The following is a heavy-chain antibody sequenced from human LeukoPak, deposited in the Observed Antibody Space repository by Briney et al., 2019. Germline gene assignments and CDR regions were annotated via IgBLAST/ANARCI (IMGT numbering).Heavy chain of an antibody. CDR2: IKADGSEK. D-gene: IGHD1-26*01. CDR1: GFSFSGHW. Sequence: GGSLRLSCAASGFSFSGHWMNWVRQPPGKGLEWVANIKADGSEKYYVDSVKGRFTITRDDAKRTVDLQMDNLRAEDTAIYYCAYRNDFEYWGQGALVTVSS. V-gene: IGHV3-7*05. J-gene: IGHJ4*02. CDR3: AYRNDFEY.